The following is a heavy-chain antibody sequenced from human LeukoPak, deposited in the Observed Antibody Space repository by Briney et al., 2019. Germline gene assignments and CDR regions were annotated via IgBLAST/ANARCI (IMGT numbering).Heavy chain of an antibody. V-gene: IGHV3-7*01. CDR3: ARDEFRGGNTAMVKFDY. D-gene: IGHD5-18*01. CDR1: GFTFSNYW. Sequence: GGSLRLSCAASGFTFSNYWMSWVRQAPGKGLEWVANIKEDGSEKYYADSVKGRFTISRDNAKKSLYVQMNSLRAEDTAVYYCARDEFRGGNTAMVKFDYWGQGTLVTVSS. CDR2: IKEDGSEK. J-gene: IGHJ4*02.